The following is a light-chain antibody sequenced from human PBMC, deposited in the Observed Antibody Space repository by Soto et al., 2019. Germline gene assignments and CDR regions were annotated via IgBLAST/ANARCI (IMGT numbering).Light chain of an antibody. CDR1: QSISSW. CDR2: KAS. V-gene: IGKV1-5*03. CDR3: QQYNSYSYT. Sequence: DIQMTQSPSTLSASVGYRVTITCRASQSISSWLAWYQQKPGKAPKLLIYKASSLESGVPSRFSGSGSGTEFTLTISSLQPDDFATYYCQQYNSYSYTSGQGTKLEIK. J-gene: IGKJ2*01.